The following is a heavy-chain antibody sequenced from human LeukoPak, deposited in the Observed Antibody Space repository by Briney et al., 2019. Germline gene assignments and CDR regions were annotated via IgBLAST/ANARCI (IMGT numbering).Heavy chain of an antibody. CDR2: LYDSGST. D-gene: IGHD1-26*01. Sequence: SETLSLTCAVSGGSISSSSYYWDWIRQPPGKGLEWLGNLYDSGSTHYNPSLRGRVTISADTSKNQFSLRLSSVTAADTAVYYCAREMEYSGSPGAFDIWGQGTMVTVSS. J-gene: IGHJ3*02. V-gene: IGHV4-39*02. CDR3: AREMEYSGSPGAFDI. CDR1: GGSISSSSYY.